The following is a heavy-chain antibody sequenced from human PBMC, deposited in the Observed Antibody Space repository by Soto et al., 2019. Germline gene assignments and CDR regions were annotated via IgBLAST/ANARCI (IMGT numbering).Heavy chain of an antibody. CDR1: GGSFSGYY. V-gene: IGHV4-34*01. CDR3: ARAWLGPRGYGSGSYYYYYYYGMDV. CDR2: INHSGST. D-gene: IGHD3-10*01. Sequence: ETLSLTCAVYGGSFSGYYWSWIRQPPGKGLEWIGEINHSGSTNYNPSLKSRVTISVDTSKNQFSLKLSSVTAADTAVYYCARAWLGPRGYGSGSYYYYYYYGMDVWGQGTTVTVSS. J-gene: IGHJ6*02.